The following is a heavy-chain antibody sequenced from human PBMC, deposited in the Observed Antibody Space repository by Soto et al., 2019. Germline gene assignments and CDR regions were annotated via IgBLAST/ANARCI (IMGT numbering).Heavy chain of an antibody. J-gene: IGHJ6*02. Sequence: QVQLVQSRGEVKKPGASVKVSCKTSGYSFTTYGFSWVRQAPGQGLEWMGWISGYNGNTNYAQKFQGRVTMTTDTSTSTAYVELRSLRSDDTAVYYCAREGPAPYYYYGMDVWGQGGTVTVSS. CDR1: GYSFTTYG. V-gene: IGHV1-18*01. CDR2: ISGYNGNT. CDR3: AREGPAPYYYYGMDV.